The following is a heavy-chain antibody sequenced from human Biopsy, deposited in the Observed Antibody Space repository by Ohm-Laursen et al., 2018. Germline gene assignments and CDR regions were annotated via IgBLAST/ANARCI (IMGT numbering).Heavy chain of an antibody. J-gene: IGHJ3*02. CDR1: GVSIRGYY. CDR3: VSIFHTNNERRPFDM. CDR2: VYVGGSN. V-gene: IGHV4-4*07. D-gene: IGHD2-21*01. Sequence: PGTLSLTCAVSGVSIRGYYWSWVRRPAGRGLEWIGRVYVGGSNNYNPSLRSRVSLSVGTSKNQFSLMLSGVTAADTAVYYCVSIFHTNNERRPFDMWGQGTMVAVSA.